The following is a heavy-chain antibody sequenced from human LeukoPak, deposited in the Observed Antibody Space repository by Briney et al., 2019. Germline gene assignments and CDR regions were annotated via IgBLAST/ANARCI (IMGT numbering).Heavy chain of an antibody. CDR3: ARDPYDYVWGSYPNS. J-gene: IGHJ5*02. CDR1: GFTFSNVW. V-gene: IGHV3-21*01. CDR2: ISSSSSYI. D-gene: IGHD3-16*01. Sequence: AGGSLRLSCAASGFTFSNVWMNWVRQAPGKGLEWVSSISSSSSYIYYADSVKGRFTISRDNAKNSLYLQMNSLRAEDTAVYYCARDPYDYVWGSYPNSWGQGTLVTVSS.